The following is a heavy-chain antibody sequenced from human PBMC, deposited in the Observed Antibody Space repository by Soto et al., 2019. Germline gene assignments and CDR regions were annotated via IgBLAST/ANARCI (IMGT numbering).Heavy chain of an antibody. CDR1: GYSVTSYW. J-gene: IGHJ5*02. D-gene: IGHD3-9*01. CDR3: ASGNYDILTGSNWFDP. Sequence: PGESLKISCKGSGYSVTSYWIGWVRQMPGKGLEWMGIIYPGDSDTRYSPSFQGQVTISADKSISTAYLQWSSLKASDTAMYYCASGNYDILTGSNWFDPWGQGTLVTVSS. CDR2: IYPGDSDT. V-gene: IGHV5-51*01.